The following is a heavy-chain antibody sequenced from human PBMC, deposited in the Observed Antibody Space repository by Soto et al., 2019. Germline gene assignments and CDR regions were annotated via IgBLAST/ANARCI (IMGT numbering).Heavy chain of an antibody. CDR2: ISWNSGSI. D-gene: IGHD6-13*01. J-gene: IGHJ4*02. Sequence: EVQLVESGGGLVQPGRSLRLSCAASGFTLDDYAMHWVRQAPGKGLEWVSGISWNSGSIGYADSVKGRFTISRDNEKNSLYLQMNSLRAEDTALYYCAKDFEQQLALFDYWGQGTLVTVSS. V-gene: IGHV3-9*01. CDR1: GFTLDDYA. CDR3: AKDFEQQLALFDY.